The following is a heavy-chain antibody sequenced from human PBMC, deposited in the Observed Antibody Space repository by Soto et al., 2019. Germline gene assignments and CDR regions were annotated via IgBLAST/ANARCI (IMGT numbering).Heavy chain of an antibody. Sequence: QVQLQESGPGLVKPSGTLSLTCAVSDGFISSSNYWSWVRQPPGKGLEWIGQVYHNGGPSYNPSLRSRVTMSIDKSKNQFSLNLSAVTPADTAVYFCVRHGGRLFDYWGPGHLVTVSS. CDR1: DGFISSSNY. J-gene: IGHJ4*02. CDR2: VYHNGGP. CDR3: VRHGGRLFDY. V-gene: IGHV4-4*02. D-gene: IGHD2-15*01.